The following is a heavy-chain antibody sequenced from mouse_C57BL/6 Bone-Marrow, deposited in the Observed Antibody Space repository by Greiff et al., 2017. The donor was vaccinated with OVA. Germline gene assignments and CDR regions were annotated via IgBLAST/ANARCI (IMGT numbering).Heavy chain of an antibody. Sequence: VQLQQSGPELVKPGASVKISCKASGYTFTDYYMNWVKQSHGKSLEWIGDINPNNGGTSYNQKFKGKATLTVDKSSSTAYMELRSLTSEDSAVYYCATSYYDGSPWFAYWGQGTLVTVSA. CDR2: INPNNGGT. CDR3: ATSYYDGSPWFAY. V-gene: IGHV1-26*01. D-gene: IGHD1-1*01. J-gene: IGHJ3*01. CDR1: GYTFTDYY.